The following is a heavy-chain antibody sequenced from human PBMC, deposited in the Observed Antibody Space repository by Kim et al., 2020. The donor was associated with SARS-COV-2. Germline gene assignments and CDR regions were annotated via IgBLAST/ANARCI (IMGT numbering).Heavy chain of an antibody. J-gene: IGHJ5*02. CDR1: GFTFSSYS. CDR2: ISSSSSYI. D-gene: IGHD6-19*01. Sequence: GGSLRLSCAASGFTFSSYSMNWVRQAPGKGLEWVSSISSSSSYIYYADSVKGRFTISRDNAKNSLYLQMNSLRAEDTAVYYCARGVAVAGLNWFDPWGQGTLVTVSS. V-gene: IGHV3-21*01. CDR3: ARGVAVAGLNWFDP.